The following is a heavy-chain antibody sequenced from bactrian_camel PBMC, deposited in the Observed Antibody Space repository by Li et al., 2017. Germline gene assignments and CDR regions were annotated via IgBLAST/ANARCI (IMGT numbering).Heavy chain of an antibody. CDR3: AADPWKLWRWYVVPDITT. V-gene: IGHV3-1*01. Sequence: VQLVESGGGSVQAGGSLRLSCTASGFTFDDYTMGWIRQPSGKGLEWVSSISWSGDSTNYADSVKGQFTISRDNAENTVYLQMNSLKPEDTAVYYCAADPWKLWRWYVVPDITTGARGPRSPSP. CDR2: ISWSGDST. CDR1: GFTFDDYT. J-gene: IGHJ4*01. D-gene: IGHD1*01.